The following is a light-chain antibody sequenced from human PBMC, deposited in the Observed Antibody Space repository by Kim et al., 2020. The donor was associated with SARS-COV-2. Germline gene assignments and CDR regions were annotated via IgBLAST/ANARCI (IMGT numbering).Light chain of an antibody. CDR3: SSFAGSNNWV. CDR2: EVT. V-gene: IGLV2-8*01. J-gene: IGLJ3*02. CDR1: SSDVGGYNR. Sequence: GPSVTISCTGTSSDVGGYNRVSWYQQHPGKVPKLMIYEVTKRPSGVPDRFSGSKSGNTASLTVSGLQPEDEADYYCSSFAGSNNWVFGGGTKLTVL.